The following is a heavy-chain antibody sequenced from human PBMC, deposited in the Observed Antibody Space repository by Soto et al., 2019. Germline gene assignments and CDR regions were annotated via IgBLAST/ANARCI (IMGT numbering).Heavy chain of an antibody. V-gene: IGHV5-51*01. D-gene: IGHD6-13*01. Sequence: GESLKISCKGSGYSFTSYWIGWVRQMPGKGLEWMGIIYPGDSDTRYSPSFQGQVTISADKSISTAYLQWSSLKASDTAMYYCARLSYSSSWYKSWIHGMDVWGQGTTVTVSS. J-gene: IGHJ6*02. CDR3: ARLSYSSSWYKSWIHGMDV. CDR2: IYPGDSDT. CDR1: GYSFTSYW.